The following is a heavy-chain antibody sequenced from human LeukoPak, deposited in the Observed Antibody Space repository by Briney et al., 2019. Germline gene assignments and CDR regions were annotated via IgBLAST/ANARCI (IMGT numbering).Heavy chain of an antibody. CDR2: ISRNSTYI. CDR1: GFTFSSYI. Sequence: PGGSLRLSCAASGFTFSSYIMNWVRQAPGKGLEWVASISRNSTYIHYADSVKGRFTISRDNARNSLFLQMNSLRAEDTAINYCASDEGNYFDYWGQGTLVTVSS. CDR3: ASDEGNYFDY. V-gene: IGHV3-21*01. J-gene: IGHJ4*02.